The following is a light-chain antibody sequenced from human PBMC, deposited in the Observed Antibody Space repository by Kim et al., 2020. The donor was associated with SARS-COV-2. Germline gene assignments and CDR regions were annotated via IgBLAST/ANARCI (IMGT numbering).Light chain of an antibody. V-gene: IGKV3-20*01. Sequence: SPGERATLSCRASQSIGISLAWYQQTRGQAPRLLIYGASSRATDIPDRFSGSGSGSDFTLTISRLEPEDFAVYYCQQYGSSPRTFGQGTKVDIK. J-gene: IGKJ1*01. CDR2: GAS. CDR3: QQYGSSPRT. CDR1: QSIGIS.